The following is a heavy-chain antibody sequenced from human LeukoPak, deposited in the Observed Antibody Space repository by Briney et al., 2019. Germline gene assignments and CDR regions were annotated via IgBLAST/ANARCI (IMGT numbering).Heavy chain of an antibody. J-gene: IGHJ4*02. CDR1: GFTFSNAW. Sequence: PGGSLRLSCAASGFTFSNAWMNWVRQAPGKGLGWIGRIKSKTDGETTDYAAPVKGRFTISRDDSKNTLYLQMNSLKTEDTAVYYCVTDGRWGQGTLVTVSS. CDR3: VTDGR. V-gene: IGHV3-15*01. CDR2: IKSKTDGETT.